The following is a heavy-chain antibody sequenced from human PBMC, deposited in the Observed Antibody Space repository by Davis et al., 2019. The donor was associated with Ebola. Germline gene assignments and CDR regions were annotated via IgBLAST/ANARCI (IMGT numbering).Heavy chain of an antibody. CDR3: ARVITDYGTKYFDY. D-gene: IGHD4-17*01. CDR1: ACSVSSGSYY. CDR2: IYYSGST. J-gene: IGHJ4*02. V-gene: IGHV4-61*01. Sequence: SETLSLTCTVSACSVSSGSYYWSWIRQPPGKGLEWIGYIYYSGSTNYNPSLKSRVTISVDTSKNQFSLKLSSVTAADTAVYYCARVITDYGTKYFDYWGQGTLVTVSS.